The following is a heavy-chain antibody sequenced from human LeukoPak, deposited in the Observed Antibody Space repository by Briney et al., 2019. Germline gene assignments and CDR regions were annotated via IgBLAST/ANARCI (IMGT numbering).Heavy chain of an antibody. J-gene: IGHJ4*02. CDR1: GFTFSNAW. D-gene: IGHD5-24*01. V-gene: IGHV3-15*01. CDR3: TRGGWLRYYFDY. CDR2: IKSKTDGGTT. Sequence: MPWGSPRLSCAASGFTFSNAWMTWVRQAPGKGLEWVGRIKSKTDGGTTDCAAPVKGRFTILRDDSKNTLYLQMNSLKTEDTAVYYCTRGGWLRYYFDYWGQGTLVTVSS.